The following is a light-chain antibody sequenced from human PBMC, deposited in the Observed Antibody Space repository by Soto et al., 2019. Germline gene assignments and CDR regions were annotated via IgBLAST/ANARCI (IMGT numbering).Light chain of an antibody. J-gene: IGKJ1*01. Sequence: DIQMTQSPSTLSASVGDRVTITCRASQSISSWLAWYQQKPGKAPKLLIYDASSLESGFPSRFSVSGSGTEFTLTISCLQPDDFATYSCQQYNSYSWTFGQGTKVEIK. CDR1: QSISSW. CDR3: QQYNSYSWT. V-gene: IGKV1-5*01. CDR2: DAS.